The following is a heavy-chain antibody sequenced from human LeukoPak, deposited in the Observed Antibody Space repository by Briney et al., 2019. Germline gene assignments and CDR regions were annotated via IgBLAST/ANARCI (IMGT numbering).Heavy chain of an antibody. CDR3: ARDVNGGYDYYYYYGMDV. Sequence: GASVKVSCKASGYTFTAYNVNWVRQAPGQGLEWMGRIIPILGIANYAQKLQGRVTITADKSTSTAYMELSSLRSEDTAVYYCARDVNGGYDYYYYYGMDVWGQGTTVTVSS. V-gene: IGHV1-69*04. D-gene: IGHD5-12*01. CDR1: GYTFTAYN. CDR2: IIPILGIA. J-gene: IGHJ6*02.